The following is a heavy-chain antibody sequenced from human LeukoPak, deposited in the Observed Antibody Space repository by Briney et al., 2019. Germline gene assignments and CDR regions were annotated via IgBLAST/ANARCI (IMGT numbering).Heavy chain of an antibody. V-gene: IGHV4-34*01. CDR2: INHSGST. D-gene: IGHD3-22*01. Sequence: PSETLSLTCAVYGGSFSDYYWSWIRQPPGKGLEWIGEINHSGSTNYNPSLKSRVTISVDTSKNQFSLKLSSVTAADTAVYYCARGGYYYDSSGYPFDYWGQGTLVTVSS. CDR3: ARGGYYYDSSGYPFDY. J-gene: IGHJ4*02. CDR1: GGSFSDYY.